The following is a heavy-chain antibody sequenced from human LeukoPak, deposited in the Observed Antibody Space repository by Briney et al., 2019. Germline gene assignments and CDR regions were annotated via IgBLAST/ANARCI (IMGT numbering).Heavy chain of an antibody. CDR3: ARGLSGFASSLGY. CDR2: IHSDGSST. CDR1: GFTFSSYW. J-gene: IGHJ4*02. V-gene: IGHV3-74*01. Sequence: GGSLRLSCAASGFTFSSYWMHWVRQAPGKGLVWVSRIHSDGSSTNYAGSVRGRFSISRDNAKNTLYLQMNSLRAEDTAVYYCARGLSGFASSLGYWGQGALVTVSA. D-gene: IGHD2-2*01.